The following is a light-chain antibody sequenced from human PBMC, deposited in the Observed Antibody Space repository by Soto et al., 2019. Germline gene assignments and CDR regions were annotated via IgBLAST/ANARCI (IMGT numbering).Light chain of an antibody. CDR1: QGISSS. V-gene: IGKV1-8*01. J-gene: IGKJ1*01. CDR3: QQYYSYPRT. CDR2: PAS. Sequence: AIRMTQSPSSLSASTGDRVTITCRASQGISSSLAWYQQKPGKAPNLLIYPASTLQSGVPSRFSGSGSGTDFTLTISCLQSEDSATYYCQQYYSYPRTFGQGTNVEIK.